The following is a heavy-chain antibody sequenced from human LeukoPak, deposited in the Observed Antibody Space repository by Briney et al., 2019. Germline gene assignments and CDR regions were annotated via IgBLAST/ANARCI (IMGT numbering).Heavy chain of an antibody. V-gene: IGHV1-8*01. CDR1: GYTFTSYD. CDR3: ARANREYYGSTFYMDV. CDR2: MDPNSGNT. D-gene: IGHD3-10*01. J-gene: IGHJ6*04. Sequence: ASVKVSCKASGYTFTSYDINWVRQATGQGLEWMGWMDPNSGNTGHAQKFQGRVTMTRNTSISTAYMELSSLRSEDTAVYYCARANREYYGSTFYMDVWGKGTTVTISS.